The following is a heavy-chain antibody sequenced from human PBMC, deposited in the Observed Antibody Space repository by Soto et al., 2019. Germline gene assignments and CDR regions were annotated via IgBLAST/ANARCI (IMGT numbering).Heavy chain of an antibody. CDR3: AKDYSDSSGYYSPEYFQH. CDR1: GFTVSSNY. D-gene: IGHD3-22*01. V-gene: IGHV3-23*01. J-gene: IGHJ1*01. Sequence: GGSLRLSCAASGFTVSSNYMNWVRQAPGKGLEWVSAISGSGSSTHYADSVRGRFTISRDNSKNTLYLQMNSLRAEDTAVYYCAKDYSDSSGYYSPEYFQHWGQGTLVTVSS. CDR2: ISGSGSST.